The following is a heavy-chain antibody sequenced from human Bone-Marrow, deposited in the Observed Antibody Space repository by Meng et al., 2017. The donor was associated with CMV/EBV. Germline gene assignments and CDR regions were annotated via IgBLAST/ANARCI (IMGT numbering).Heavy chain of an antibody. CDR2: IYSGGTT. D-gene: IGHD3-3*01. Sequence: GESLKISCAASGFTISSNYMSWVRQAPGKGLEWVSVIYSGGTTYYADSVKGRFTISRDKSKNTVYLQMNSLRTEDTAVYYCARGDFWSGFYGWGPGTLVTVYS. J-gene: IGHJ4*02. V-gene: IGHV3-66*02. CDR3: ARGDFWSGFYG. CDR1: GFTISSNY.